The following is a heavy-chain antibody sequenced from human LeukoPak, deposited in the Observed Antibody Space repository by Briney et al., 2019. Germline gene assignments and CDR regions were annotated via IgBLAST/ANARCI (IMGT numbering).Heavy chain of an antibody. CDR1: GFTFSSYG. Sequence: GGSLRLSCAASGFTFSSYGMSWVRQAPGKGLEWVSYISSSGSTIYYADSVKGRFTISRDNAKNSLYLQMNSLRAEDTAVYYCARVPSHYGDLVYDYWGQGTLVTVSS. D-gene: IGHD4-17*01. V-gene: IGHV3-48*04. CDR3: ARVPSHYGDLVYDY. CDR2: ISSSGSTI. J-gene: IGHJ4*02.